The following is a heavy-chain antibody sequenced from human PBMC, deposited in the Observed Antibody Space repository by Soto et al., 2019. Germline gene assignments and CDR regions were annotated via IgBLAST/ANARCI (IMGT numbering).Heavy chain of an antibody. CDR1: GCSISSGGYS. D-gene: IGHD5-18*01. CDR3: AKDSGYNYGYFRWFDP. V-gene: IGHV4-61*08. CDR2: IFYSGST. J-gene: IGHJ5*02. Sequence: PSETLSLTCAVSGCSISSGGYSWSWIWQPPGRGLEWIGHIFYSGSTNYNPALKSRVTISVDTSKSQFSLKLSSVTAADTAVYYCAKDSGYNYGYFRWFDPWGQGTLVTVSS.